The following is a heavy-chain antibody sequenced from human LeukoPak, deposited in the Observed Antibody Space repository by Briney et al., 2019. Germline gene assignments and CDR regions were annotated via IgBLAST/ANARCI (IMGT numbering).Heavy chain of an antibody. J-gene: IGHJ5*01. CDR3: ARRPRGVIIKTWCDS. D-gene: IGHD3-10*01. CDR2: INHSGSA. CDR1: DGSFSGYY. V-gene: IGHV4-34*01. Sequence: SETLSLTCAVYDGSFSGYYCSWIRQPPGKGLEWIGEINHSGSANYNPSLKSRVTIFLDTSKNQFSLNLSSVTAADTAVYYCARRPRGVIIKTWCDSCGQGTLVSVSS.